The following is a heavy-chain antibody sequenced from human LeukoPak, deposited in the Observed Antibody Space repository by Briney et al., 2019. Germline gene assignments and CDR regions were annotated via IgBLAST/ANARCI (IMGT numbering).Heavy chain of an antibody. Sequence: SVKVSCKASGGTFSSYAISWVRQAPGQGLEWMGGIIPIFGTANYAQKFQGRVTITTDESTSTAYMELSSLRSEDTAVYYCARCITGAPLYYYYMDVWGKGTTVTVSS. CDR2: IIPIFGTA. CDR1: GGTFSSYA. CDR3: ARCITGAPLYYYYMDV. V-gene: IGHV1-69*05. D-gene: IGHD1-20*01. J-gene: IGHJ6*03.